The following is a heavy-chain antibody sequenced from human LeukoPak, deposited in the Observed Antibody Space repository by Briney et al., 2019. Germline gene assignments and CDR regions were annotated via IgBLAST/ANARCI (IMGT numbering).Heavy chain of an antibody. CDR1: GGSISSYY. D-gene: IGHD3-10*01. V-gene: IGHV4-59*01. CDR3: ARSMVRGDFNWFDP. CDR2: IYYSGST. J-gene: IGHJ5*02. Sequence: SETLSLTCTASGGSISSYYRSWIRQSPGKGLEWIGYIYYSGSTNYNPSLKSRVTISVDTSKNQFSLKLSSVTAADTAVYYCARSMVRGDFNWFDPWGQGTLVTVSS.